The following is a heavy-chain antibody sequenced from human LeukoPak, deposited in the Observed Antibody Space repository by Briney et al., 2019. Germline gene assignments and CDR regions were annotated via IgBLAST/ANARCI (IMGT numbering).Heavy chain of an antibody. D-gene: IGHD2/OR15-2a*01. Sequence: SQTLSLTCTVSGGSISSGGYYWSWIRQPPGKGLEWIGYIYHSGSTYYNPSLKSRVTISVDRSKNQFSLKLSSVTAADTAVYYCARGNRETVDAFDIWGQGTMVTVSS. V-gene: IGHV4-30-2*01. CDR3: ARGNRETVDAFDI. CDR2: IYHSGST. J-gene: IGHJ3*02. CDR1: GGSISSGGYY.